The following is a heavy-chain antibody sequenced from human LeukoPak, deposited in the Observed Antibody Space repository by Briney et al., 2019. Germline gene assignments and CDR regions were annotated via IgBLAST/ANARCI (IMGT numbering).Heavy chain of an antibody. CDR2: ISGSGGST. D-gene: IGHD3-22*01. V-gene: IGHV3-23*01. CDR1: GFTFSSYA. Sequence: GGSLRLSCAASGFTFSSYAMSWVRQAPGKGLEWVWAISGSGGSTYYADSVKGRFTISRDNSKNTLYLQMNSLRAEDTAVYYCAKVYQEYYYDSSGYYSKWGQGTLVTVSS. CDR3: AKVYQEYYYDSSGYYSK. J-gene: IGHJ4*02.